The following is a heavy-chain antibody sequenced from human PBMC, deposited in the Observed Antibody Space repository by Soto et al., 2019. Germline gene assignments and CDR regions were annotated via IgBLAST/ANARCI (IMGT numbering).Heavy chain of an antibody. CDR2: IYYSGST. CDR3: DRGGDTAMAEFDS. Sequence: SETLSLTCTVSGGSISSGDYYWSWIRQPPGKGLEWIGYIYYSGSTYYNPSLKSRVTISVDTSKNQFSLKLSSVTAADTAVYYCDRGGDTAMAEFDSWGQGTLVTVS. D-gene: IGHD5-18*01. J-gene: IGHJ5*01. CDR1: GGSISSGDYY. V-gene: IGHV4-30-4*01.